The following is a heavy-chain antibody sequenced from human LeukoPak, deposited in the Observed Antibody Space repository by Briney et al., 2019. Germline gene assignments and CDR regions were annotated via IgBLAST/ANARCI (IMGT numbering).Heavy chain of an antibody. D-gene: IGHD3-10*01. CDR2: ISYSGST. V-gene: IGHV4-59*01. CDR1: AGSISSYY. J-gene: IGHJ4*02. Sequence: SETLSLTCTVSAGSISSYYWSWIRQPPGKGLEWIGYISYSGSTNYNPSLKSRVTISVDTSKNQFSLKLSSVTAADTAVYYCARLGGSGSFDYWGQGTLVTVSS. CDR3: ARLGGSGSFDY.